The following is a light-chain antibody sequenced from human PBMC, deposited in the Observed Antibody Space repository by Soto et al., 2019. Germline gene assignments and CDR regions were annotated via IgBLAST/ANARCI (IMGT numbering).Light chain of an antibody. CDR1: SRDVGGYNY. CDR3: SSYISSSTVVV. J-gene: IGLJ2*01. V-gene: IGLV2-14*01. Sequence: QSALTQPASVSGSPGQSITISCTGTSRDVGGYNYVSWHQQHPGKAPKVIITEVSNRPSGVSNRFSGSKSGNTASLTISGLQADDDADYYCSSYISSSTVVVFGGGTKLTVL. CDR2: EVS.